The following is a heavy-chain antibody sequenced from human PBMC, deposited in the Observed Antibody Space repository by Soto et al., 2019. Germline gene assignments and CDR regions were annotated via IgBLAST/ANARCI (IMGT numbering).Heavy chain of an antibody. CDR3: AKPTVPFGRAAVAGPFEH. D-gene: IGHD6-19*01. J-gene: IGHJ4*02. Sequence: QVQLVESGGGVVQPGRSLRLSCAASGFTFSSYAMHWVRQAPGKGLEWVAVISYDGANKYYADSVKGRFTISRDNSKNTLYLQMNSLRVEDTAVFYCAKPTVPFGRAAVAGPFEHWGQGTLVTVSS. V-gene: IGHV3-30*04. CDR2: ISYDGANK. CDR1: GFTFSSYA.